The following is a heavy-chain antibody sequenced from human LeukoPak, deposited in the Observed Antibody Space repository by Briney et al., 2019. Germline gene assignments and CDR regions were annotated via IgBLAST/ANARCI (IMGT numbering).Heavy chain of an antibody. V-gene: IGHV4-59*01. CDR3: ARGTTVTTYSDY. Sequence: PSETLSLTCTVSGSSISSYHWSRIRQPPGKGLEWIGYISYSGSTTYNPSLKSRVTISVDTSKNQFSLKLISVTAADTALYYCARGTTVTTYSDYWGQGTLVTVSS. CDR1: GSSISSYH. D-gene: IGHD4-17*01. CDR2: ISYSGST. J-gene: IGHJ4*02.